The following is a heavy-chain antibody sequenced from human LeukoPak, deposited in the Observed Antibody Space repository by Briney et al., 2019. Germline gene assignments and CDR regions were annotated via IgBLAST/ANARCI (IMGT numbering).Heavy chain of an antibody. V-gene: IGHV3-23*01. CDR2: ISGSGGST. D-gene: IGHD4-17*01. CDR3: AKDLYGEYVVDY. Sequence: GGSLRLSCAASGFTFSSYAMNWVRQAPGKGLEWVSGISGSGGSTYYADSVKGRFTISRDNSKNTLYLQMNSLRAEDTAVYYCAKDLYGEYVVDYWGQGTLVTVSS. J-gene: IGHJ4*02. CDR1: GFTFSSYA.